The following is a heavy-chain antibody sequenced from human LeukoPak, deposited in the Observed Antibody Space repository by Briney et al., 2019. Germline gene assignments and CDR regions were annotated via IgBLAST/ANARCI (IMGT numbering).Heavy chain of an antibody. CDR3: AREVILAYCGGDCSLYYFDY. CDR1: GYTFTSYG. D-gene: IGHD2-21*02. J-gene: IGHJ4*02. CDR2: ISAYNGNT. Sequence: GASVKVSCKASGYTFTSYGISWVRQAPGQGLEWMGWISAYNGNTNYAQKLQGRVTMTTDTSTSTAYMELRSLRSDDTAVYYCAREVILAYCGGDCSLYYFDYWGQGTLVTVSS. V-gene: IGHV1-18*01.